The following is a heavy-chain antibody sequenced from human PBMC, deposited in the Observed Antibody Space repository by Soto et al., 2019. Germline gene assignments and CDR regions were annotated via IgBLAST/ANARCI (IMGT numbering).Heavy chain of an antibody. V-gene: IGHV3-74*01. CDR3: ARGKYCSSTSCRDENWFDP. CDR1: GFTFSSYW. D-gene: IGHD2-2*01. J-gene: IGHJ5*02. CDR2: INSDGSST. Sequence: EVPLVESGGGLVQPGGSLRLSCAASGFTFSSYWMHWVRQAPGKGLVWVSRINSDGSSTSYADSVKGRFTISRDNAKNTLYLQMNSLRAEDTAVYYCARGKYCSSTSCRDENWFDPWGQGTLVTVSS.